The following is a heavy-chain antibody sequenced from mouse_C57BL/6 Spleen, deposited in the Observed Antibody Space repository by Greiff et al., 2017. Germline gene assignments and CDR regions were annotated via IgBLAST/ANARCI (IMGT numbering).Heavy chain of an antibody. J-gene: IGHJ4*01. Sequence: QVQLQQPGAELVKPGASVKLSCKASGYTFTSYWLHWVKQRPGRGLEWIGRIDPNSGGTKYNEKFKRKATLTVDKPSSTAYMQLSILTSEDSAVYYCASWDYGSSYAMDYWGQGTSVTVSS. CDR3: ASWDYGSSYAMDY. CDR1: GYTFTSYW. D-gene: IGHD1-1*01. CDR2: IDPNSGGT. V-gene: IGHV1-72*01.